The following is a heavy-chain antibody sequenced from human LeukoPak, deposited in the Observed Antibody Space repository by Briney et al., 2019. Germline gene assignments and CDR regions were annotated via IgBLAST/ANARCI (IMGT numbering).Heavy chain of an antibody. D-gene: IGHD3-22*01. CDR3: ARLPYYYDSSGYQGYYYGMDV. CDR1: GGSISSYY. CDR2: IYYSGST. Sequence: SETLSLTCTVSGGSISSYYWSWIRQPPGKGLEWIGYIYYSGSTNYNPSLKSRVTISVDTSKNQFSLKLSSVTAADTAVYYCARLPYYYDSSGYQGYYYGMDVWGQGTTVTVSS. J-gene: IGHJ6*02. V-gene: IGHV4-59*08.